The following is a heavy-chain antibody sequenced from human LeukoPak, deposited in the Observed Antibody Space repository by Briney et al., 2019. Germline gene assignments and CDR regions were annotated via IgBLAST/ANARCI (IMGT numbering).Heavy chain of an antibody. CDR3: ARGLQGCHFDY. J-gene: IGHJ4*02. CDR1: GFTFSSYE. V-gene: IGHV3-48*03. CDR2: ISSSGSTI. Sequence: GGSLRLSCAASGFTFSSYEMNWVRQAPGKGLEWVSYISSSGSTIYYADSVKGRFTISRDNAKNSLYLQMNSLRAEDTAVYYCARGLQGCHFDYWGQGTLVTVSS. D-gene: IGHD2-15*01.